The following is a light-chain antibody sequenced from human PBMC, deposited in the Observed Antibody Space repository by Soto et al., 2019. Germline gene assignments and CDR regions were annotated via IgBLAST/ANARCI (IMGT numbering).Light chain of an antibody. J-gene: IGLJ1*01. CDR3: SSYTSRSSSTYV. Sequence: QSVLTQPASVSGSPGQSITISCTGTSSDVGGYNYVSWYQQHPGKAPKLMIYDVSNRPSGVSNRFSSSKSGNTASLTISGLQVEDEADYYCSSYTSRSSSTYVFGTGTKVTVL. CDR1: SSDVGGYNY. CDR2: DVS. V-gene: IGLV2-14*01.